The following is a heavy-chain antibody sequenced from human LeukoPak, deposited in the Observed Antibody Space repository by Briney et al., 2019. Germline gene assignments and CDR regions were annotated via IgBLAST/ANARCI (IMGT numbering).Heavy chain of an antibody. J-gene: IGHJ6*03. D-gene: IGHD6-19*01. CDR1: GFTVSSNY. V-gene: IGHV3-53*01. CDR2: IYSGGST. CDR3: ARVYKWLTLTFYYYYMDV. Sequence: GGSLRLSCAASGFTVSSNYMSWVRQAPGKGLEWVSVIYSGGSTYYADSVKGRFTISRDNSKNTLYLQMNSLRAEDTAVYYCARVYKWLTLTFYYYYMDVWGKGTTVTVSS.